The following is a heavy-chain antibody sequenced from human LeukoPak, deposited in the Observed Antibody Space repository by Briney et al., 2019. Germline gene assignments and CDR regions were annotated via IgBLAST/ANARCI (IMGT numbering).Heavy chain of an antibody. D-gene: IGHD3-10*01. CDR1: GFTFSSFE. Sequence: GGSLRLSCAVSGFTFSSFEMNWVRLAPGKGLEWVSYISSSGSTKYYADSVKGRFTISRDNAKNSLYLQMNSLRAEDTALYYCARDDYGSGSWNDYWGQGTLVTVSS. CDR3: ARDDYGSGSWNDY. J-gene: IGHJ4*02. CDR2: ISSSGSTK. V-gene: IGHV3-48*03.